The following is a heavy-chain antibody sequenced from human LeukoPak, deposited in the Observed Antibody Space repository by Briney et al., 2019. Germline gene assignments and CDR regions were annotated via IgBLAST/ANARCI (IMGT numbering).Heavy chain of an antibody. CDR3: AKDQVFGVVKVVGAFDI. Sequence: GGSLRLSCAVSGFTFSSYAMSWVRQAPGKGLEWVSAISGSGGSTYYADSVKGRFTISRDDSKNTLYLQMNSLRAEDTAVYYCAKDQVFGVVKVVGAFDIWGQGTMVTVSS. CDR2: ISGSGGST. D-gene: IGHD3-3*01. CDR1: GFTFSSYA. V-gene: IGHV3-23*01. J-gene: IGHJ3*02.